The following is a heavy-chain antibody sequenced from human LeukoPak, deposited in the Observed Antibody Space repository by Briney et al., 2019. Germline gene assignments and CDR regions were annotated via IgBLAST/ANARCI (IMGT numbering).Heavy chain of an antibody. J-gene: IGHJ3*02. Sequence: PGGSLRLSCAASGFTFSSYGMHWVRQAPGKGLEWVAFIRYDGSNKYYADSVKGRFTISRDNSKNTLYLQMNSLRAEDTAVYYCAKTYYGSGSYYNGAFDIWGQGTMVTVSS. D-gene: IGHD3-10*01. CDR2: IRYDGSNK. CDR3: AKTYYGSGSYYNGAFDI. CDR1: GFTFSSYG. V-gene: IGHV3-30*02.